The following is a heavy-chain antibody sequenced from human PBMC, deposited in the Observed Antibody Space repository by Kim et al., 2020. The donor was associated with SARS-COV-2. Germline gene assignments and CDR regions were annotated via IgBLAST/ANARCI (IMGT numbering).Heavy chain of an antibody. V-gene: IGHV3-7*03. CDR2: IKQDGGQK. CDR1: GFSFSSYW. J-gene: IGHJ4*02. CDR3: AREDGGEDY. D-gene: IGHD3-16*01. Sequence: GGSLRLSCEASGFSFSSYWMSWVRQAPGKGLEWVADIKQDGGQKYYVDSVKGRFTISRDNARNSLFLQMDILRAEDTAIYYCAREDGGEDYWGQGTLVTV.